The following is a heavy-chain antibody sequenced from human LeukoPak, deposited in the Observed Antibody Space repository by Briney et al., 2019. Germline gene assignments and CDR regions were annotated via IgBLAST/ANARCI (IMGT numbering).Heavy chain of an antibody. CDR1: GYTFTGYF. CDR2: MNPNSGGT. J-gene: IGHJ3*02. Sequence: GASVKVSCKASGYTFTGYFMHWVRQAPGQGLEWMGWMNPNSGGTNYAQRFQGRVTMTRDTSITTAYTELTRLRSDDTTLYYCARINYGDYPHAFDIWGRGTMVTVSS. V-gene: IGHV1-2*02. CDR3: ARINYGDYPHAFDI. D-gene: IGHD4-17*01.